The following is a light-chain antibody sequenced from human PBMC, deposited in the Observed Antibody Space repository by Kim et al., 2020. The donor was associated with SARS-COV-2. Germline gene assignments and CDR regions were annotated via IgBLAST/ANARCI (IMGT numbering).Light chain of an antibody. CDR2: AAS. V-gene: IGKV1-39*01. Sequence: DIQMTQTPSSLSASVGDRVTITCRTSQSISTYLNWYQQKPGKAPKVLISAASSLQSGVPSRFSGSGSGTDFTLTINSLQPEDFATYYCQQSYSTSPYTFGQGTKLEI. CDR1: QSISTY. CDR3: QQSYSTSPYT. J-gene: IGKJ2*01.